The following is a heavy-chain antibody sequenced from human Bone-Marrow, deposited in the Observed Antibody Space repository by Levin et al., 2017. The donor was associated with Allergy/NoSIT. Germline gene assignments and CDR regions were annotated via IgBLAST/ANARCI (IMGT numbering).Heavy chain of an antibody. CDR2: VNNGGNA. Sequence: GESLKISCAGSGFTFSRFAMSWVRQAPGKGLEWVASVNNGGNAYYADSVMGRFTISRDNSTGTLDLQMDSLRAEDSALYYCAKEHESSGWPTFDSWGQGTQVTVSS. CDR3: AKEHESSGWPTFDS. CDR1: GFTFSRFA. V-gene: IGHV3-23*01. J-gene: IGHJ4*02. D-gene: IGHD3-22*01.